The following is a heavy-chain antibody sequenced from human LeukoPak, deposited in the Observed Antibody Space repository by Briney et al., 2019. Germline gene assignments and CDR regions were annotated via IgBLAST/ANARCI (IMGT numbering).Heavy chain of an antibody. Sequence: GESLKISCKGSGYSFTSYWIGWVRQMPGKGLEWMGIIYPGDSETRSSPSFQGQATIAADKYSSTAYLQWSSLKASDTAMYYCARFNYYGSGSRSDYWGQGTLVTVSS. CDR1: GYSFTSYW. D-gene: IGHD3-10*01. V-gene: IGHV5-51*01. CDR3: ARFNYYGSGSRSDY. J-gene: IGHJ4*02. CDR2: IYPGDSET.